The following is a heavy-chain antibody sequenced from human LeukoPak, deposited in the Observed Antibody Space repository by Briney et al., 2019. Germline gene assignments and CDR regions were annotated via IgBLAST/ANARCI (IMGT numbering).Heavy chain of an antibody. CDR2: INPSGGST. J-gene: IGHJ6*02. Sequence: ASVKVSCKASGYTFTSYYMHWVRQAPGQGLEWMGIINPSGGSTSYAQKFQGRVTMARDTSTSTVYMELSSLRSEDTAVYYCAGTRNYYYGMDVWGQGTTVTVSS. CDR1: GYTFTSYY. D-gene: IGHD2-8*01. V-gene: IGHV1-46*03. CDR3: AGTRNYYYGMDV.